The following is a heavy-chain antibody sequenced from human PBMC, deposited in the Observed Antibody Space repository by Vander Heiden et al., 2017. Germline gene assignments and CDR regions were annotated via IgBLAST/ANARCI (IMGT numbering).Heavy chain of an antibody. J-gene: IGHJ4*02. CDR3: ARDQVQYSSGWYVY. V-gene: IGHV3-48*01. CDR2: ISTSSSTI. CDR1: GFNFSSYS. Sequence: EVQLVESGGGLVQPGGSLRLSCAASGFNFSSYSMNWVRQAPGKGLEWVSYISTSSSTIYYADSVKGRFTISGDNAENSLYLQMNSLRAEDTAVYYCARDQVQYSSGWYVYWGQGTLVTVSS. D-gene: IGHD6-19*01.